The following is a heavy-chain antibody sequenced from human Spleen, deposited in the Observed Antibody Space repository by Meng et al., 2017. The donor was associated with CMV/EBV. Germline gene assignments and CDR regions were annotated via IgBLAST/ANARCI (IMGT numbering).Heavy chain of an antibody. J-gene: IGHJ4*02. CDR3: LPLPIPCGDSPHIDY. CDR2: ISPDRGGR. Sequence: SGCALSGSSLPWVRQAPGQGGAWMGGISPDRGGRDYGQKFQGGVSMTREQSISTAYMELSRLRSDETAVYYCLPLPIPCGDSPHIDYWGQGTLVTVSS. D-gene: IGHD4-17*01. V-gene: IGHV1-2*02. CDR1: GCALSGSS.